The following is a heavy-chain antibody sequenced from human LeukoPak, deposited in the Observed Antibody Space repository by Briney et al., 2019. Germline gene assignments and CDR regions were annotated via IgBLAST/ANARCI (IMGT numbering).Heavy chain of an antibody. CDR2: VSYEGTIK. CDR1: GFAFSNFA. Sequence: GGSLRLSCAASGFAFSNFAMHWVRQAPGKGLEWVAVVSYEGTIKYYADSAKGRFTISRDDSGNIIALQMNNLTTDDTATYYCAREKFDSWGQGALVTVSP. J-gene: IGHJ5*01. CDR3: AREKFDS. V-gene: IGHV3-30*14.